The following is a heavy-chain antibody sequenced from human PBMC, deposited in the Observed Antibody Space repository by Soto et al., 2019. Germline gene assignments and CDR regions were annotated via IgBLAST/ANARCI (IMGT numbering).Heavy chain of an antibody. CDR3: ARDLWSGYSSSSFYYYGMDV. V-gene: IGHV1-46*01. J-gene: IGHJ6*02. Sequence: ASVKVSCKASGYTFTSYYMHWVRQAPGQGLEWMGKVNPSGGGTRYAQNFQGRVTMTRDTSTSTIYMELSSLRSEDTAVYYCARDLWSGYSSSSFYYYGMDVWGQGTTVTVSS. D-gene: IGHD6-6*01. CDR1: GYTFTSYY. CDR2: VNPSGGGT.